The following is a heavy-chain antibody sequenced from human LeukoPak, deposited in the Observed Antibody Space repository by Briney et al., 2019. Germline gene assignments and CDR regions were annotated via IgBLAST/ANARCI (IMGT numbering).Heavy chain of an antibody. V-gene: IGHV1-18*01. Sequence: GASVKVSCKASGYTFTSYGISWVRQAPGQGLEWMGWISAYNGNTNYTQKLQGRVTMTTDTSTSTAYMELRSLRSDDTAVFYCARDNRCSSTTCYRYYYYMDVWGKGTTVTVSS. CDR1: GYTFTSYG. D-gene: IGHD2-2*01. J-gene: IGHJ6*03. CDR3: ARDNRCSSTTCYRYYYYMDV. CDR2: ISAYNGNT.